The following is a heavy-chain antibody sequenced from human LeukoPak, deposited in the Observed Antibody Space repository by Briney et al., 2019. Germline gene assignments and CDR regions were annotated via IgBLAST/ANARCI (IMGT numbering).Heavy chain of an antibody. CDR3: AREPPGLTLGYPGEH. D-gene: IGHD3-16*01. J-gene: IGHJ4*02. CDR2: ISANNGDT. V-gene: IGHV1-18*01. Sequence: GASVKLSCTASGYTFTSYGIAWVRQAPGQGLQWMGWISANNGDTSYSQTLQGRVTMTTDTSTNTAYMELRSLTSDATAVYYCAREPPGLTLGYPGEHWGQGTLVIVSS. CDR1: GYTFTSYG.